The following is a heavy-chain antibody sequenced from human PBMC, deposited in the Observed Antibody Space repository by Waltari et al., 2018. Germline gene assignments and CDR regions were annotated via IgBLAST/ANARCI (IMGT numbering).Heavy chain of an antibody. CDR2: IYTSGST. Sequence: QVQLQESGPGLVKPSQTLSLTCPVSGGSISSGSYYWSWIRQPAGKGLEWIGRIYTSGSTNYNPSLKSRVTISVDTSKNQFSLKLSSVTAADTAVYYCARVTGSIAAAGDWGQGTLVTVSS. D-gene: IGHD6-13*01. J-gene: IGHJ4*02. CDR1: GGSISSGSYY. CDR3: ARVTGSIAAAGD. V-gene: IGHV4-61*02.